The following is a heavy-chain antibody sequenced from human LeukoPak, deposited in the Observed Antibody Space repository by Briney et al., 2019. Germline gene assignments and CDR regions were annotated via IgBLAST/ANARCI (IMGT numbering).Heavy chain of an antibody. CDR1: GFTFSSYA. J-gene: IGHJ4*02. V-gene: IGHV3-64*01. Sequence: GGSLRLSCAASGFTFSSYAMHWVRQAPGKGLEYVSAISSNGGSTYYANSVKGRFTISRDNSKNTLYLQMGSLRAEDMAVCYCARGRSYYDFWSGYYFDYWGQGTLVTVSS. CDR3: ARGRSYYDFWSGYYFDY. D-gene: IGHD3-3*01. CDR2: ISSNGGST.